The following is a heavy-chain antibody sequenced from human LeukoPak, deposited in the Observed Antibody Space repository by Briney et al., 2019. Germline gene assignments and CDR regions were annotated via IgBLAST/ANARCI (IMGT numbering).Heavy chain of an antibody. V-gene: IGHV3-74*01. CDR2: ISSDGRTT. CDR1: GFTFSSYW. D-gene: IGHD3-10*01. J-gene: IGHJ3*02. Sequence: GGSLRLSCAASGFTFSSYWMHWVRQGPGKGLVWVSRISSDGRTTSYADSVKGRFTISRDNAENTLYLQMNSLRVEDTAVYYCARDSRYYYDSRNYDNVAFDMWGQGTMVTVSS. CDR3: ARDSRYYYDSRNYDNVAFDM.